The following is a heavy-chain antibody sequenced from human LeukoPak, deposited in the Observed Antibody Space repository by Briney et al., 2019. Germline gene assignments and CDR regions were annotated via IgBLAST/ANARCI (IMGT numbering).Heavy chain of an antibody. Sequence: GRSLRLSCAASGFTFDDYAMHWVRHAPGKGLEWVSGISWNSGSIGYADSVKGRFTISRDNAKNSLYLQMNSLRAEDTALYYCAKADSYGYFDYWGQGTLVTVSS. CDR2: ISWNSGSI. CDR1: GFTFDDYA. D-gene: IGHD5-18*01. CDR3: AKADSYGYFDY. J-gene: IGHJ4*02. V-gene: IGHV3-9*01.